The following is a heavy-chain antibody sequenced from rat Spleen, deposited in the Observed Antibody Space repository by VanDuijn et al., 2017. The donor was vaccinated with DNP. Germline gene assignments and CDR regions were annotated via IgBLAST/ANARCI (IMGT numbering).Heavy chain of an antibody. D-gene: IGHD1-7*01. CDR3: ARWTRYFDY. CDR1: GYSITSNF. CDR2: ISYSGST. V-gene: IGHV3-1*01. J-gene: IGHJ2*01. Sequence: EVQLQESGSGLVKPSQSLSLTCSVTGYSITSNFWGWIRKFPGNKMEYIGHISYSGSTNYNPSLTSRISITRDTSKNHFFLHLNSVTSEDTATYYCARWTRYFDYWGQGVMVTVSS.